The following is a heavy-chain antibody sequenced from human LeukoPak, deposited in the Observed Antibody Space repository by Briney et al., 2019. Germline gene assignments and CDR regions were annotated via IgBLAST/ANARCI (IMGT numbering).Heavy chain of an antibody. D-gene: IGHD4-17*01. CDR2: ISGSGGST. J-gene: IGHJ4*02. V-gene: IGHV3-23*01. CDR3: AKLFEDYGDYVGSDY. CDR1: GFTFSSYA. Sequence: GGSLRLSCAASGFTFSSYAMSWVRQAPGRGLEWVSAISGSGGSTYYADSVKGRFTISRDNSKNTLYLQMNSLRAEDTAVYYCAKLFEDYGDYVGSDYWGQGTLATVSS.